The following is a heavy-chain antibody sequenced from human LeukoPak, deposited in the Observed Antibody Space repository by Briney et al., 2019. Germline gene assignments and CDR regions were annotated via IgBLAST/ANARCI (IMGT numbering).Heavy chain of an antibody. V-gene: IGHV1-46*01. J-gene: IGHJ4*02. CDR1: GYTFTSYY. CDR2: INPSGGST. Sequence: ASVKVSCKASGYTFTSYYMHWVRQAPGQGLEWMGIINPSGGSTSYAQKFQGRVTINRNTSISTAYMEVSSLRYEDTAVYYCARAVDYWGQGTLVTVSS. CDR3: ARAVDY.